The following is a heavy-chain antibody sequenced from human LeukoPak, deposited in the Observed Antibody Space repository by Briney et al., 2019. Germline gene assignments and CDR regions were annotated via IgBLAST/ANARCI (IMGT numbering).Heavy chain of an antibody. CDR2: IYTSGST. J-gene: IGHJ4*02. CDR3: IAAAGTVDY. D-gene: IGHD6-13*01. Sequence: PSETLSLTCTVSGGSISSGSYFWSWIRQPAGKGLEWIGRIYTSGSTNYNPSLKSRFTISVDTSKNQFSLKLSSVTAVDTAVYFGIAAAGTVDYWGQGTLVTVSS. V-gene: IGHV4-61*02. CDR1: GGSISSGSYF.